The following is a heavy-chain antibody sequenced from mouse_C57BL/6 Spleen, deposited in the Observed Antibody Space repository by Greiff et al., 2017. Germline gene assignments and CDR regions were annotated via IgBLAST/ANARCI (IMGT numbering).Heavy chain of an antibody. J-gene: IGHJ1*03. D-gene: IGHD1-1*01. Sequence: VQLEESGPGLVKPSQSLSLTCSVTGYSITSGYYWNWIRQFPGNKLEWMGYISYDGSNNYNPPLKNRISITRDTSKNTFYLKLNSVTTKDTATSYCARDPDYYGSSWYCDVWGTGTTVTVSS. CDR1: GYSITSGYY. V-gene: IGHV3-6*01. CDR2: ISYDGSN. CDR3: ARDPDYYGSSWYCDV.